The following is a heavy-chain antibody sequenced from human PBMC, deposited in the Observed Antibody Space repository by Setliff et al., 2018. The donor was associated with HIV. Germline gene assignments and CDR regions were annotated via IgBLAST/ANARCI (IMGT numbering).Heavy chain of an antibody. D-gene: IGHD6-19*01. CDR1: GFTFTSSA. V-gene: IGHV1-58*01. CDR3: AALSEYSSGEEH. CDR2: IVVGSGNT. Sequence: SVKVSCKASGFTFTSSAVQWVRQARGQRLEWIGWIVVGSGNTNYAQKFQERVTITRDMSTSTAYMELSSLRSEDTAVYYCAALSEYSSGEEHWGQGTLVTVSS. J-gene: IGHJ1*01.